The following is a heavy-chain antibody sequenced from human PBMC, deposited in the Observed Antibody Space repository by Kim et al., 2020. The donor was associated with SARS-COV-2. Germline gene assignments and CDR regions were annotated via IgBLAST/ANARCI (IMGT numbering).Heavy chain of an antibody. Sequence: SETLSLTCAVSGGSISSSNWWSWVRQPPGKGLEWIGEIYHSGSTNYNPSLKSRVTISVDKSKNQFSLKLSSVTAADTAVYYCARGLGYCSGGSCSLGASWFDPWGQGTLVTVSS. CDR3: ARGLGYCSGGSCSLGASWFDP. CDR1: GGSISSSNW. CDR2: IYHSGST. J-gene: IGHJ5*02. D-gene: IGHD2-15*01. V-gene: IGHV4-4*02.